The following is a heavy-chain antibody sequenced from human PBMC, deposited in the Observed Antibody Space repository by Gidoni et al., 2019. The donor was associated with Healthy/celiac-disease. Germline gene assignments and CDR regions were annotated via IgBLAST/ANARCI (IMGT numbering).Heavy chain of an antibody. V-gene: IGHV2-5*02. CDR3: ARVTLYYDILTGYYGNWFDP. CDR2: IYWDDDK. CDR1: GFSLSTSAGG. J-gene: IGHJ5*02. Sequence: QITLKESGPTLVKPTQTLTLTCTFSGFSLSTSAGGVGWIRQPPGKALEWLALIYWDDDKRYSPPLKSRLTITKDTSKNQVVLTMTNMDPVDTATYYCARVTLYYDILTGYYGNWFDPWGQGTLVTVSS. D-gene: IGHD3-9*01.